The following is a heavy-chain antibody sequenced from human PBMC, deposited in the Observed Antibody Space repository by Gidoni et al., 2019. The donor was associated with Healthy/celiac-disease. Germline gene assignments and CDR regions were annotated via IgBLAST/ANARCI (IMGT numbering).Heavy chain of an antibody. D-gene: IGHD3-10*01. Sequence: EVQLVQSGAEVKKPGESLKISCKGSGYSFTSYWISWVRQMPGKGLEWMGRIDPSDSYTNYSPSFQGHVTISVDKSISTAYLQWTSLKASDTAMFYCARSSGPDDYPLYGAFDIWGQGTMVTVSS. CDR1: GYSFTSYW. CDR2: IDPSDSYT. J-gene: IGHJ3*02. V-gene: IGHV5-10-1*03. CDR3: ARSSGPDDYPLYGAFDI.